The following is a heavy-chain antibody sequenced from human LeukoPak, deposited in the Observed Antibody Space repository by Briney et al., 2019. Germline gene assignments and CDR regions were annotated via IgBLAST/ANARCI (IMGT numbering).Heavy chain of an antibody. J-gene: IGHJ4*02. V-gene: IGHV1-2*02. CDR2: INPNSGDT. Sequence: GASVRVSCKASGYIFTGYYMHWVRQAPGQGLEWMGWINPNSGDTNYAQKFQGRVTMTRDTSISTAYMELSRLRSDDTAVYYCARVRSGYYYGSGSYYYWGQGTLVTVSS. D-gene: IGHD3-10*01. CDR3: ARVRSGYYYGSGSYYY. CDR1: GYIFTGYY.